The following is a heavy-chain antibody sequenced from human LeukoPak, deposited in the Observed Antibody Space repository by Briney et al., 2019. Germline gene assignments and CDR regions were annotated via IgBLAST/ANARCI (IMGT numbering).Heavy chain of an antibody. D-gene: IGHD5-18*01. V-gene: IGHV4-34*01. Sequence: PSETLSLTCAVYGGSFSGYYWSWIRQPPGKGLEWIGEINHSGSTNYNPSLKSRVTISVDTSKNQFSLKLSSVTAADTAVYYCARVRGYSYLYFDYWGQGTLVTVSS. J-gene: IGHJ4*02. CDR2: INHSGST. CDR1: GGSFSGYY. CDR3: ARVRGYSYLYFDY.